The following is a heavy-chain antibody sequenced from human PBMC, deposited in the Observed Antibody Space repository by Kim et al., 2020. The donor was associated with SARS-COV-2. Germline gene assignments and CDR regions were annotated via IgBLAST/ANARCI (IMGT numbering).Heavy chain of an antibody. CDR2: IYYSGST. D-gene: IGHD5-18*01. CDR1: GGSISSGGYY. V-gene: IGHV4-31*03. CDR3: AREAMALYYYYGMDV. Sequence: SETLSLTCTVSGGSISSGGYYWSWIRQHPGKGLEWIGYIYYSGSTYYNPSLKSRVTISVDTSKNQFSLKLSSVTAADTAVYYCAREAMALYYYYGMDVWGQGTTVTVSS. J-gene: IGHJ6*02.